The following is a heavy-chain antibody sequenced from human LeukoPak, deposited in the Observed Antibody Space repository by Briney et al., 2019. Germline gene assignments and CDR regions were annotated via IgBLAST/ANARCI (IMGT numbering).Heavy chain of an antibody. J-gene: IGHJ3*02. CDR2: ISYDGGNK. CDR1: GFTLSSYA. D-gene: IGHD2-2*01. CDR3: ARDSRMALGVDAFDI. V-gene: IGHV3-30-3*01. Sequence: GGSLRLSCAASGFTLSSYAMHWVRQAPGKGLEWVAVISYDGGNKYYADSVKGRFTISRDNSKNTLYLQMNSLRAEDTAVYYCARDSRMALGVDAFDIWGQGTMVTVSS.